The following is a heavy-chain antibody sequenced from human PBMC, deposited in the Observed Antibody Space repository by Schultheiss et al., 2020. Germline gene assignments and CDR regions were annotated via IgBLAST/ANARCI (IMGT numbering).Heavy chain of an antibody. CDR1: GYTFTSYG. D-gene: IGHD6-19*01. Sequence: GGSLRLSCKASGYTFTSYGISWVRQAPGQGLEWMGWISAYNGNTNYAQKLQGRVTMTTDTSTSTAYMELRSLRSDDTAVYYCARDNGSGWYRGPGYWGQGTLVTVSS. CDR3: ARDNGSGWYRGPGY. CDR2: ISAYNGNT. V-gene: IGHV1-18*01. J-gene: IGHJ4*02.